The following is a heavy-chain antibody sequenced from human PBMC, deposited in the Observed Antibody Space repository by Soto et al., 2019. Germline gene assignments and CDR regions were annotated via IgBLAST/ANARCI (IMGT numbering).Heavy chain of an antibody. CDR2: INPNSGGT. D-gene: IGHD2-15*01. Sequence: ASVKVSCKASGYTFTGYYMHWVRQAPGQGLEWMGWINPNSGGTNYAQKFQGRVTVTRDTSISTAYMELSRLRSDDTAVYYCARDGCSGGSCYSELAPWGQGTLVTVSS. CDR1: GYTFTGYY. V-gene: IGHV1-2*02. CDR3: ARDGCSGGSCYSELAP. J-gene: IGHJ5*02.